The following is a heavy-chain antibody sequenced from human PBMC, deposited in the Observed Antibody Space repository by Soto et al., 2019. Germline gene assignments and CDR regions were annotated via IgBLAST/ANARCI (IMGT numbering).Heavy chain of an antibody. J-gene: IGHJ6*03. Sequence: GGSLRLSCAASGFTFSNAWMSWVRQAPGKGLEWVGRIKSKTDGGTTDYAAPGKGRFTISRDDSKNTLYLQMNSLKTEDTAVYYCTTVVLEPDYYYYYMDVWGKGTTVTVSS. V-gene: IGHV3-15*01. CDR3: TTVVLEPDYYYYYMDV. CDR1: GFTFSNAW. CDR2: IKSKTDGGTT. D-gene: IGHD1-1*01.